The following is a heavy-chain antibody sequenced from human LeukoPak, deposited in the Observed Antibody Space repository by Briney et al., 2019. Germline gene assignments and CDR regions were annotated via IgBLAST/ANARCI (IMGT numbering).Heavy chain of an antibody. D-gene: IGHD3-22*01. CDR1: GFTFSGYE. V-gene: IGHV3-48*03. J-gene: IGHJ3*02. Sequence: PGGSLRLSCAASGFTFSGYEMNWVRQAPGKGLEWISYISISGATMLYADSVKGRFTISRDNSRTSLYLQMSSLRAEDTAVYYCARGGSSGYHYNGFDIWGPGTVVTVSS. CDR2: ISISGATM. CDR3: ARGGSSGYHYNGFDI.